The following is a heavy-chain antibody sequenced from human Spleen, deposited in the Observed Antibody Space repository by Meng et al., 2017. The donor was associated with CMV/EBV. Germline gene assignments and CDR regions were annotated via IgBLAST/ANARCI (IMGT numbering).Heavy chain of an antibody. V-gene: IGHV3-53*01. CDR1: GFIVSSDN. Sequence: GESLKISCAASGFIVSSDNMNWVRQSPGKGLEWVSILYIDGSTSYAASVKCRFTISRDICKNTLNLQMNNLRYEDTVIYYCARARDHVYHDYYFDHWGQGALVTVSS. D-gene: IGHD4/OR15-4a*01. J-gene: IGHJ4*02. CDR3: ARARDHVYHDYYFDH. CDR2: LYIDGST.